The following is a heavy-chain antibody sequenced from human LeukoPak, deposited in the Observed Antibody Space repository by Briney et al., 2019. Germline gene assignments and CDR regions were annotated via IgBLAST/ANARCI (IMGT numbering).Heavy chain of an antibody. Sequence: GGSLRLSCAASGFTLSSYAMSWVRQGPGKGLEWVSAISVSGNTYHADSVKGRFTISRDSYKNTLYLQMNSLRAEDAAVYYCAKAPVTTCSGAYCYPFDYWGQGTLVTISS. CDR2: ISVSGNT. D-gene: IGHD2-15*01. J-gene: IGHJ4*02. V-gene: IGHV3-23*01. CDR3: AKAPVTTCSGAYCYPFDY. CDR1: GFTLSSYA.